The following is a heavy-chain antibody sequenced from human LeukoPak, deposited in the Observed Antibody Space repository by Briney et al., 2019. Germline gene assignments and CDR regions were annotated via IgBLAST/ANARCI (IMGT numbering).Heavy chain of an antibody. CDR2: ITGNGGDT. CDR3: AKATYSSSWNPGDY. V-gene: IGHV3-64*04. J-gene: IGHJ4*02. CDR1: GFTFSSYA. Sequence: GGSLRLSCSASGFTFSSYAMHWVRQAPGKGLQYVSVITGNGGDTHYADSVKGRFTISRDNSKNTLYLQMNSLRAEDTALYYCAKATYSSSWNPGDYWGQGTLVTVSS. D-gene: IGHD6-13*01.